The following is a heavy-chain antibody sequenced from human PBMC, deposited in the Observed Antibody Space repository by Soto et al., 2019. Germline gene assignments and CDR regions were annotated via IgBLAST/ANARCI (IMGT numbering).Heavy chain of an antibody. J-gene: IGHJ6*02. D-gene: IGHD2-2*01. CDR1: GGTFSSYA. CDR2: IIPIFGTA. CDR3: ARHVPAAGYYYGMDV. V-gene: IGHV1-69*12. Sequence: QVQLVQSGAEVKKPGSSVKVSCKASGGTFSSYAISWVRQAPGQGLEWMGGIIPIFGTANYAQKFQGRFTITADEATSAAYMELSSLRSADTAVYYCARHVPAAGYYYGMDVWGQGTTVTVSS.